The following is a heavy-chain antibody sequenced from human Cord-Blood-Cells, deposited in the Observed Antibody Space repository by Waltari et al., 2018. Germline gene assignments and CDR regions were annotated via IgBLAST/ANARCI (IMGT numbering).Heavy chain of an antibody. D-gene: IGHD6-6*01. CDR2: IYHSGST. CDR3: ARAKGFSSSSFNWFDP. Sequence: QVQLQESGPGLVTPSETLSLTCAVSGYSISSGYYWGWIRQPPGKGLEWIGSIYHSGSTYYNPSLKSRVTISVDTSKNQFSLKLSSVTAADTAVYYCARAKGFSSSSFNWFDPWGQGTLVTVSS. J-gene: IGHJ5*02. V-gene: IGHV4-38-2*01. CDR1: GYSISSGYY.